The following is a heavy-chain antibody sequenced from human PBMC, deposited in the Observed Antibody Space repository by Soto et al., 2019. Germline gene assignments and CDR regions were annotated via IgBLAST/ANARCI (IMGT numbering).Heavy chain of an antibody. Sequence: EVQLVESGGGLVQPGGSLRLSCAASGFTFSRYWMSWVRQAPRKGLEWVANIKQDGSEKYYVDSVKGRFTISRDNAKNAVYLQMNSLRADDTAVYYCARDFDGSYGYGPFEYCGQGTLVTVSS. CDR1: GFTFSRYW. CDR2: IKQDGSEK. J-gene: IGHJ4*02. V-gene: IGHV3-7*03. D-gene: IGHD5-18*01. CDR3: ARDFDGSYGYGPFEY.